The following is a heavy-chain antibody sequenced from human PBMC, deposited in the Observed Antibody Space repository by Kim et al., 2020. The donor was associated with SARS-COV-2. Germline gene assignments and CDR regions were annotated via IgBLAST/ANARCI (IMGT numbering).Heavy chain of an antibody. D-gene: IGHD6-19*01. J-gene: IGHJ4*02. Sequence: ASVKVSCKASGYTFTSYYMHWVRQAPGQGLEWMGIINPSGGSTSYAQKFQGRVTMTRDTSTSTVYMELSSLRSEDTAVYYCASGLRGAGTWGMHGYWGQGTLVTVSS. CDR3: ASGLRGAGTWGMHGY. CDR2: INPSGGST. CDR1: GYTFTSYY. V-gene: IGHV1-46*01.